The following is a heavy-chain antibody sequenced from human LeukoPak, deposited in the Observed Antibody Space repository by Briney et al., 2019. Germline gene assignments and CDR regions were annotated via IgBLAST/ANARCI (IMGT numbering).Heavy chain of an antibody. J-gene: IGHJ6*02. CDR1: GYTFTSYD. CDR3: ARVDSSTIFYYYYGMDV. CDR2: MNPNSGNT. D-gene: IGHD3-3*01. V-gene: IGHV1-8*01. Sequence: ASVKVSCKASGYTFTSYDINWVRQATGQGLEWMGWMNPNSGNTGYAQKFQGRVIMTRNTSISTAYMELSSLRSEDTAVYYCARVDSSTIFYYYYGMDVWGQGTTVTVSS.